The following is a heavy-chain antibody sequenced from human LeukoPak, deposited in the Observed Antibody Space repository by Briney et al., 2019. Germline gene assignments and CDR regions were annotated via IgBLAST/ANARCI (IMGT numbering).Heavy chain of an antibody. D-gene: IGHD6-19*01. CDR2: ISAYNGNT. CDR3: ARGPRVIAVAGSWGGDY. J-gene: IGHJ4*02. CDR1: GYTFTSYG. Sequence: ASVKVSCKASGYTFTSYGISWVRQAPGQGLEWMGWISAYNGNTNYAQKLQGRVTMTTDTSTSTAYVELRSLRSDDTAVYYCARGPRVIAVAGSWGGDYWGQGTLVTVSS. V-gene: IGHV1-18*01.